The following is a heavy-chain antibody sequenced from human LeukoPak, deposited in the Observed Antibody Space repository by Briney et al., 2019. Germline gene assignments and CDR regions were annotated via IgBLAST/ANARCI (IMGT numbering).Heavy chain of an antibody. Sequence: PGTSVKVSGKASGFTFTSSAMQWGCQARGQRLEWIGWIVVGSGNKNYAKEFQERVTITTDKSTSTAYMELSSLRSEDTAVYYCAAWNVDTAMDPGDYWGQGTLVTISS. CDR2: IVVGSGNK. V-gene: IGHV1-58*02. CDR3: AAWNVDTAMDPGDY. CDR1: GFTFTSSA. D-gene: IGHD5-18*01. J-gene: IGHJ4*02.